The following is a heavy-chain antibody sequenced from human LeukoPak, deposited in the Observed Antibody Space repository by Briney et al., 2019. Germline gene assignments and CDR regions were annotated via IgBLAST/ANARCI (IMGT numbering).Heavy chain of an antibody. CDR3: AKDDYGVLDY. CDR2: IDGSGGST. V-gene: IGHV3-23*01. D-gene: IGHD4-17*01. J-gene: IGHJ4*02. CDR1: GFTFSSYA. Sequence: PGGSLRLSCAASGFTFSSYAMSWVRQAPGKGPEWVSAIDGSGGSTYYADSVKGRFTISRDNSKNTLYLQMNSLRAEDTAVYYCAKDDYGVLDYWGQGTLVTVSS.